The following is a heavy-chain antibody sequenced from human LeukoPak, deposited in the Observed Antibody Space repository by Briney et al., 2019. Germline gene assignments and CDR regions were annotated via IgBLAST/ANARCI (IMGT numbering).Heavy chain of an antibody. J-gene: IGHJ5*02. CDR3: ARDGELGGQTPFDP. D-gene: IGHD3-10*01. V-gene: IGHV1-69*13. Sequence: SVKVSCKASGGTFSSYAISWVRQAPGQGLEWMGGIIPIFGTANYAQKFQGRVTITADESTSTAYMELSSLRFEDTAVYYCARDGELGGQTPFDPWGQGTLVTVSS. CDR1: GGTFSSYA. CDR2: IIPIFGTA.